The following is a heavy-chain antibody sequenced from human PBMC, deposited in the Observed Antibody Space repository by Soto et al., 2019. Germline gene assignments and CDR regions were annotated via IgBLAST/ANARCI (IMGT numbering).Heavy chain of an antibody. J-gene: IGHJ5*02. CDR1: GYTFTSYY. CDR2: INPSGGST. CDR3: ARRANLXYGLFEP. V-gene: IGHV1-46*01. Sequence: SAVKCSFKASGYTFTSYYMHWVRQAPGQVLDCIGIINPSGGSTSYAQKFQVRVNMTRDTSKRTVYMELSSLRSEDTAVYYCARRANLXYGLFEPWGQGTLVNVSS. D-gene: IGHD1-7*01.